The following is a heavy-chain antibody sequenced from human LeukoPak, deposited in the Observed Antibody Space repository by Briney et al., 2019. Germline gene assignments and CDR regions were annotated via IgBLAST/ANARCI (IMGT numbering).Heavy chain of an antibody. CDR3: ARMRYYDSSGYYFDY. CDR1: GGTFSSYT. J-gene: IGHJ4*02. V-gene: IGHV1-69*02. CDR2: IIPILGIA. Sequence: ASVKVSCKASGGTFSSYTISWVRQAPGQGLEWMGRIIPILGIANYAQKFQGRVTITADKSTSTAYMELSSLRSEDTAVYYCARMRYYDSSGYYFDYWGQGTLVTVSS. D-gene: IGHD3-22*01.